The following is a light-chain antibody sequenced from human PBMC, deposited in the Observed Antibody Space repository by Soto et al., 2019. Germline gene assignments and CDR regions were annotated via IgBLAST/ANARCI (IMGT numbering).Light chain of an antibody. CDR2: DVN. V-gene: IGLV2-14*03. CDR3: TSWTTSTTMI. Sequence: HSALTQPASVSGSPGQSITISCTGTSSGIGAYNFVSWYQQHPGKAPKLMLYDVNIRPSGVSNRFSGSKSGNTASLTISGLQAEDEADYYCTSWTTSTTMIFGGGTQLTVL. CDR1: SSGIGAYNF. J-gene: IGLJ2*01.